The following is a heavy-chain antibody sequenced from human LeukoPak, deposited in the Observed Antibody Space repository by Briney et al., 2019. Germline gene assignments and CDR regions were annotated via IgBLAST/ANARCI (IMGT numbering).Heavy chain of an antibody. V-gene: IGHV4-59*12. CDR1: GGSISSYY. CDR2: IYYSGST. D-gene: IGHD1-26*01. CDR3: ARDRERYYFDY. Sequence: SETLSLTCTVSGGSISSYYWSWIRQPPGKGLEWIGYIYYSGSTYYNPSLKSRVTISVDTSKNQFSLKLSSVTAADTAVYYCARDRERYYFDYWGQGTLVTVSS. J-gene: IGHJ4*02.